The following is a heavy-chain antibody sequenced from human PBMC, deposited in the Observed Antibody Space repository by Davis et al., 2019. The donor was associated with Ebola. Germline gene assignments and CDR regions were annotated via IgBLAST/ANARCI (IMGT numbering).Heavy chain of an antibody. CDR3: ARDKGGYSSSFDY. D-gene: IGHD6-6*01. CDR2: INSDGSST. J-gene: IGHJ4*02. CDR1: GFTFSSYG. Sequence: GESLKISCAASGFTFSSYGMHWVRQAPGKGLVWVSRINSDGSSTSYADSVKGRFTISRDNAKNTLYLQMNSLRAEDTAVYYCARDKGGYSSSFDYWGQGTLVTVSS. V-gene: IGHV3-74*01.